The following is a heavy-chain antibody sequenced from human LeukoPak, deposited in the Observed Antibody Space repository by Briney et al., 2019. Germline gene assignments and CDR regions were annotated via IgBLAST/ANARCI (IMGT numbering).Heavy chain of an antibody. CDR2: IKCDGSEK. Sequence: GGSLRLSCAASGFTFSSSWMRWVCQAPEKGLEWVADIKCDGSEKYYVDFVEGRLTISRDNAKNSLYVQVNSLRAEDMTVYYCVRGGIGGTALKFDYWGQGTLVTVSS. CDR1: GFTFSSSW. J-gene: IGHJ4*02. D-gene: IGHD1-1*01. V-gene: IGHV3-52*01. CDR3: VRGGIGGTALKFDY.